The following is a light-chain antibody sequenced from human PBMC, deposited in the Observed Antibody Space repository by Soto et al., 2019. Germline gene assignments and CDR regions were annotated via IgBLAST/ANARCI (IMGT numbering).Light chain of an antibody. V-gene: IGKV3D-20*02. CDR2: GAS. CDR3: QQRSNWPRT. J-gene: IGKJ1*01. Sequence: EIVLTQSPGTLSLSPGERATLSCRASQSVSSTYLVWYQQKPGQAPRLLIYGASTRATGIPDRFSGRGSGTDFTLTISRLEPEDFAVYYCQQRSNWPRTFGQGTKVDIK. CDR1: QSVSSTY.